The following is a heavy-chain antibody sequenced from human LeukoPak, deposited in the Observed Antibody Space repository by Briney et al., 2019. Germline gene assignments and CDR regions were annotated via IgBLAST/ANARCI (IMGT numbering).Heavy chain of an antibody. J-gene: IGHJ4*02. CDR3: ATVAPFDY. CDR1: GFTFSSYS. Sequence: GGSLRLSCVASGFTFSSYSMNWVRQAPGKGLEWVASISSSSSYIYYADSVKGRFTISRDNAKNSLYLQMNSLRAEDTAVYYCATVAPFDYWGQGALVTVSS. CDR2: ISSSSSYI. V-gene: IGHV3-21*01.